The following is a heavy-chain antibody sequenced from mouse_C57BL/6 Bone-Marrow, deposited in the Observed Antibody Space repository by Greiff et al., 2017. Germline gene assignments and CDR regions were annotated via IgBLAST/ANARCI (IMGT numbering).Heavy chain of an antibody. J-gene: IGHJ2*01. D-gene: IGHD1-1*01. CDR1: GYSITSGYY. CDR2: ISYDGSN. V-gene: IGHV3-6*01. Sequence: EVQLQQSGPGLVKPSQSLSLTCSVTGYSITSGYYWNWLRQFPGNNLEWMGFISYDGSNNYNPSLKNRISITRDTSKNQFFLKLNSVTTEDTATYYCARYYYGIDYWGQGTTLTVSS. CDR3: ARYYYGIDY.